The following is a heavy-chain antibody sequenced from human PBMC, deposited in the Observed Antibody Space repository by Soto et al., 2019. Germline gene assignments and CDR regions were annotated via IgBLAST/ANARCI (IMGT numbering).Heavy chain of an antibody. Sequence: EVQLVESGGVVVQPGGSLRLSCAASGFTFDDYAMHWVRQAPGKGLEWVSLSDWDGGSTYYSDSVKGRFTVSRDNSKNSLYLPMDSLRTQDTAFYYWAKGGGYTYALLSKWGRGPLVTVSS. V-gene: IGHV3-43D*04. J-gene: IGHJ4*02. CDR3: AKGGGYTYALLSK. D-gene: IGHD5-18*01. CDR1: GFTFDDYA. CDR2: SDWDGGST.